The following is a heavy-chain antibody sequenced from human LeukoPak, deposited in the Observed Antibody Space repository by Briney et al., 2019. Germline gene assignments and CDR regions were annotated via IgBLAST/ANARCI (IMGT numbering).Heavy chain of an antibody. CDR3: ARLFKLPLSYFDL. CDR1: GGSISSYY. Sequence: SETLSLTCTVSGGSISSYYWSWIRQPAGKGLEWIGRIYTSGSTNYNPFLKSRVTMSVDTSKNQFSLKLSSVTAADTAVYYCARLFKLPLSYFDLWGRGTLVTVSS. J-gene: IGHJ2*01. V-gene: IGHV4-4*07. CDR2: IYTSGST. D-gene: IGHD2-15*01.